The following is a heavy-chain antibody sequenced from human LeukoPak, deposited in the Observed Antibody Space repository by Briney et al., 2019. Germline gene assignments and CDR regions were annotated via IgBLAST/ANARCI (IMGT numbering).Heavy chain of an antibody. D-gene: IGHD3-9*01. CDR3: ARGVGLDILTGDYVFDY. CDR1: GGSISSGSYY. V-gene: IGHV4-61*02. J-gene: IGHJ4*02. Sequence: ASETLSLTCTVSGGSISSGSYYWSWIPQPAGKGLEWIGRIYTSGSTNYNPSLKSRVTISVDTSKNQFSPKLSSVTAADTAVYYCARGVGLDILTGDYVFDYWGQGTLVTVSS. CDR2: IYTSGST.